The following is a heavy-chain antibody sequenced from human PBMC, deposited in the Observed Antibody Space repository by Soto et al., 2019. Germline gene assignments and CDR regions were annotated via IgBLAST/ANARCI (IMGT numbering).Heavy chain of an antibody. D-gene: IGHD1-26*01. CDR3: ARGLQLTARITSYLPFYYYYGMDV. J-gene: IGHJ6*02. V-gene: IGHV4-34*01. CDR1: AGSFSGYY. CDR2: INHSGST. Sequence: QVQLQQGGAGLLKPSETLSLTCAVYAGSFSGYYGSGICQPPGKGLEWLGEINHSGSTNYNPSLKSRVTISVYTSKNQFSLKLSSVTAADTAVYYCARGLQLTARITSYLPFYYYYGMDVWGQGTTVTVSS.